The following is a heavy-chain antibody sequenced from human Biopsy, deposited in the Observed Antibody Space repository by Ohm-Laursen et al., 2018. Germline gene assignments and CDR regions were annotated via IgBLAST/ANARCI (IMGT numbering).Heavy chain of an antibody. CDR2: IYYSGTT. J-gene: IGHJ4*02. V-gene: IGHV4-59*07. D-gene: IGHD2-21*02. Sequence: DTLSLTCIVSGGSISSYYWNWIRQPPGKGLEWIGYIYYSGTTDYSPSLKSRVTISIDKSKNQFFLKLSSVTAEDTAVYYCARDDAVTVIRGLYYWGQGALVTVSS. CDR3: ARDDAVTVIRGLYY. CDR1: GGSISSYY.